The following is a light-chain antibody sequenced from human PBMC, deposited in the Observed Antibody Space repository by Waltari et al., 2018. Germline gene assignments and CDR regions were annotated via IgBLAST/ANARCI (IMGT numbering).Light chain of an antibody. J-gene: IGKJ1*01. V-gene: IGKV1-12*01. CDR2: AAS. CDR1: QGISSW. CDR3: QQGYNTPRT. Sequence: DIQMTQSPSSLSASVGDKVTITCRASQGISSWLAWYQQKPGKAPKLLIYAASSLQSGVPSRFGGSGSGTDYTLTISSLQPEDFATYYCQQGYNTPRTFGQGTKVEIK.